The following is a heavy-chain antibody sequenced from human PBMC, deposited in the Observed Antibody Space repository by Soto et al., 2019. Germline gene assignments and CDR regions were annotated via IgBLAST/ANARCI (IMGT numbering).Heavy chain of an antibody. J-gene: IGHJ4*02. CDR3: GKGPGKELNFRQ. Sequence: EVQLLESGGGSVQPGGSLRLSCAASGFTFSSYAMHWVRRPPGKGLEWVSSISGSGGTAYYADSVKGRFSISRDSLVNPLHLQIDRPEAEGTGRQFLGKGPGKELNFRQWGQGTLVTVSP. V-gene: IGHV3-23*01. CDR1: GFTFSSYA. CDR2: ISGSGGTA. D-gene: IGHD3-10*01.